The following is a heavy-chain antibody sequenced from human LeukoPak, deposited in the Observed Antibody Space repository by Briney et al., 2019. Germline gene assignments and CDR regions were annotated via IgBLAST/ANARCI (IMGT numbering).Heavy chain of an antibody. Sequence: KPGGSLRLSCAASGFTFSNYSMNWVRQAPGKGLEWVSSISSSSSYIYYADSVKGRFTISRDNAKNSLYLQMNSLRAEDTAVYYCARNYYASGATFDYWAQEPLVTVSS. V-gene: IGHV3-21*01. CDR3: ARNYYASGATFDY. J-gene: IGHJ4*02. CDR2: ISSSSSYI. D-gene: IGHD3-10*01. CDR1: GFTFSNYS.